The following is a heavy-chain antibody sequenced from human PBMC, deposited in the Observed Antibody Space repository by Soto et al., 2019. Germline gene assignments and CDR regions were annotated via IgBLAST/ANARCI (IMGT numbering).Heavy chain of an antibody. CDR1: GFTFSSYS. Sequence: GGSLRLSCAASGFTFSSYSMNWVRQAPGKGLEWVSSISSSSSYIYYADSVKGRFTISRDNAKNSLYLQMNSLRAEDTAVYYCARDPDHSSPLNYYGMDVWGQGTTVTVSS. D-gene: IGHD6-13*01. CDR2: ISSSSSYI. CDR3: ARDPDHSSPLNYYGMDV. V-gene: IGHV3-21*01. J-gene: IGHJ6*02.